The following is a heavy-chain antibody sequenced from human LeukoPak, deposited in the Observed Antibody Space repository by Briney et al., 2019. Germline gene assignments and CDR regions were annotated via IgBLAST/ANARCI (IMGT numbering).Heavy chain of an antibody. CDR3: ARTPYSSSWSPRAFDI. Sequence: SETLSLTCTVSGGSISSYYWSWLRQPPGKGLEGIGYIYYSGSTNYNPSLKSRVTISVDTSKNQFSLKLSSVTAADTAVYYCARTPYSSSWSPRAFDIWGQGTMVTVSS. V-gene: IGHV4-59*01. CDR2: IYYSGST. D-gene: IGHD6-13*01. CDR1: GGSISSYY. J-gene: IGHJ3*02.